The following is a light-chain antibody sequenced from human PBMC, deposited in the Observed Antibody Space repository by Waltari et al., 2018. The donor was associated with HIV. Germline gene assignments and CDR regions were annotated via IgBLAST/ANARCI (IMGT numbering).Light chain of an antibody. CDR2: KDK. Sequence: YELTQSPSVSVSPGQTATINCFGDSLPKQFAYWYQHKPGQAPVLLISKDKERPSGIPDRFSGSGSGTTVTLTISGVRAEDEADYYCQSTDITGTYAVFGPGTKVTVL. J-gene: IGLJ1*01. V-gene: IGLV3-25*03. CDR1: SLPKQF. CDR3: QSTDITGTYAV.